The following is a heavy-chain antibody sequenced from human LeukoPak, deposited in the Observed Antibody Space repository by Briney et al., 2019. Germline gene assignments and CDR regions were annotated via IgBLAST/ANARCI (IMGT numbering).Heavy chain of an antibody. D-gene: IGHD1-26*01. CDR2: ISSSGSTI. V-gene: IGHV3-11*04. Sequence: GGSLRLSCAASGSTFSDYYMSWIRQAPGKGLEWVSYISSSGSTIYYADSVKGRFTISRDNAKTSVYLQMNSLRAEDTAVYYCARGREVVGGYFDYWGQGTLVTVSS. J-gene: IGHJ4*02. CDR3: ARGREVVGGYFDY. CDR1: GSTFSDYY.